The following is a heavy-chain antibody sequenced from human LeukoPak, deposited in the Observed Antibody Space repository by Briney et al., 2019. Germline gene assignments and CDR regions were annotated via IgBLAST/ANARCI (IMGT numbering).Heavy chain of an antibody. Sequence: GASVKVSCKASGYTFTSYYIHWVRQAPGQGLEWMGRIIPFVGVANYTQRFRGRVTITADESTSTTYMELSRLRSEDTAVYYCARESRAILSGYYIVAPFDYWGQGTLVTVSS. D-gene: IGHD3-9*01. CDR2: IIPFVGVA. J-gene: IGHJ4*02. CDR1: GYTFTSYY. CDR3: ARESRAILSGYYIVAPFDY. V-gene: IGHV1-69*04.